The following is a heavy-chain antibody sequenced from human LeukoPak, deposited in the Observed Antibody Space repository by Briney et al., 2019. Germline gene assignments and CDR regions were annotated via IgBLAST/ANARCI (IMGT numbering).Heavy chain of an antibody. CDR2: ISAYNGNT. CDR3: ARDVPSADTAMVWGSSWLDY. Sequence: ASVKVSCKASGYTFTSYGISWVRQAPGQGLEWMGWISAYNGNTNYAQKLQGRVTMTTDTSTSTAYMELRSLRSDDTAVYYCARDVPSADTAMVWGSSWLDYWGQGTLVTVSS. V-gene: IGHV1-18*01. CDR1: GYTFTSYG. D-gene: IGHD5-18*01. J-gene: IGHJ4*02.